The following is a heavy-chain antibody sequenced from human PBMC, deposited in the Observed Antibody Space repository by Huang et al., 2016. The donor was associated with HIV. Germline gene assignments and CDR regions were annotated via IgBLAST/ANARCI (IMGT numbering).Heavy chain of an antibody. Sequence: QVLLVQSGAEVRKPGSSVKVSCTAFGGTFSSYAISWVRQAPGQGLEWMGCIIPIFGTANYTQKFQGRGTITVDESTNTGYMELTRLTSEDTAVYYCARTAYSYGFRQGYNWFDPWGQGTPVTVSS. J-gene: IGHJ5*02. D-gene: IGHD5-18*01. CDR3: ARTAYSYGFRQGYNWFDP. V-gene: IGHV1-69*13. CDR1: GGTFSSYA. CDR2: IIPIFGTA.